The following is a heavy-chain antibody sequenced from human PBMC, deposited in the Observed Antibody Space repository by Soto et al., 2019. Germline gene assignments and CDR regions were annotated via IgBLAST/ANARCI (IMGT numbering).Heavy chain of an antibody. Sequence: ASVKVSCKASGGTFNNYPITWVRQAPGEGLEWMGGSIPIFGTANYAQKFQGRVTISVDESTSTAYMELSSLRSEDTAVYYCARGRGYSGDDHYYYFDMDAWGQGTTVTVSS. CDR1: GGTFNNYP. D-gene: IGHD5-12*01. J-gene: IGHJ6*02. V-gene: IGHV1-69*13. CDR2: SIPIFGTA. CDR3: ARGRGYSGDDHYYYFDMDA.